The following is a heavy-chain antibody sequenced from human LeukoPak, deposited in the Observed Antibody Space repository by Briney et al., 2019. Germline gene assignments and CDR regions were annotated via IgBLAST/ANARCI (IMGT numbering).Heavy chain of an antibody. V-gene: IGHV4-59*12. Sequence: SETLSLTCTVSGGSISSYYWSWIRQPPGKGLEWIGYIYYSGSTNYNPSLKSRVTIPVDTSKNQFSLKLSSVTAADTAVYYCARERDGSGFSDYWGQGTLVTVSS. D-gene: IGHD3-10*01. J-gene: IGHJ4*02. CDR2: IYYSGST. CDR1: GGSISSYY. CDR3: ARERDGSGFSDY.